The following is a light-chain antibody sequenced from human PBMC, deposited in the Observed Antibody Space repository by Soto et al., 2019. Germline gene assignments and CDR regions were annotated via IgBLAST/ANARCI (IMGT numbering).Light chain of an antibody. Sequence: QSVLTQPPSASGTPGQRVTISCSGSTSNIGRNFVYWYQQLPGTAPKLLIYTNDQRPSGIPDRFSGSKSATSASLAISGLRSEDGADYYCAAWDDSLNGRVFGGGTKLTVL. CDR1: TSNIGRNF. CDR2: TND. V-gene: IGLV1-47*01. CDR3: AAWDDSLNGRV. J-gene: IGLJ3*02.